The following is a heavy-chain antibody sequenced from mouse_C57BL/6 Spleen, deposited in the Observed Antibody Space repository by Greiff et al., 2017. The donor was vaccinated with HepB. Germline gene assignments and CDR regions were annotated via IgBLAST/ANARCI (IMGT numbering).Heavy chain of an antibody. CDR1: GYSFTSYY. J-gene: IGHJ4*01. V-gene: IGHV1-66*01. D-gene: IGHD2-4*01. CDR2: IYPGSGNT. CDR3: ARWDDYDGNYAMDY. Sequence: QVQLKQSGPELVKPGASVKISCKASGYSFTSYYIHWVKQRPGQGLEWIGWIYPGSGNTKYNEKFKGKATLTADTSSSTAYMQLSSLTSEDSAVYYCARWDDYDGNYAMDYWGQGTSVTVSS.